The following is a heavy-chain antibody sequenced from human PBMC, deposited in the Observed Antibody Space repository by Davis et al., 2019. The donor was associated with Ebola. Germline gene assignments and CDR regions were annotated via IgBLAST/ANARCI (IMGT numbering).Heavy chain of an antibody. J-gene: IGHJ6*03. Sequence: PGGSLRLSCAASGFTFSTFTMHWVRQAPGKGLEWVAVISYDGNNKYYADSVKGRFTISRDNSKNTLYLQMNSLRAEDTAVFYCARSIVATMTYNYYYYMDVWGKGTTVTVSS. CDR2: ISYDGNNK. V-gene: IGHV3-30-3*01. CDR3: ARSIVATMTYNYYYYMDV. D-gene: IGHD5-12*01. CDR1: GFTFSTFT.